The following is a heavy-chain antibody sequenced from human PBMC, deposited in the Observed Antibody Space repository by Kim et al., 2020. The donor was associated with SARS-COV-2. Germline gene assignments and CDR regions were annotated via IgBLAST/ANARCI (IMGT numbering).Heavy chain of an antibody. V-gene: IGHV1-69*13. Sequence: SVKVSCKASGGTFSSYAISWVRQAPGQGLEWMGGIIPIFGTANYAQKFQGRVTITADESTSTAYMELSSLRSEDTAVYYCARDLRTGTTPYYYYGMDVWGQGTTVTVSS. CDR1: GGTFSSYA. D-gene: IGHD1-7*01. CDR2: IIPIFGTA. CDR3: ARDLRTGTTPYYYYGMDV. J-gene: IGHJ6*02.